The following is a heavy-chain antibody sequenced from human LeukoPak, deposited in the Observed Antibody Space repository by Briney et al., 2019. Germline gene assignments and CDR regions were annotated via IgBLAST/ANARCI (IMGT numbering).Heavy chain of an antibody. Sequence: ASVKVSCKASGYTFTGYYLHWVRQAPGQGLEWMGWINPNSGGTNYAHKFQGRVTVTGDTSISTAYMELSRLRSDDTAVYYCARSGSYAYNWFDPWGQGTLVTVSS. CDR3: ARSGSYAYNWFDP. J-gene: IGHJ5*02. V-gene: IGHV1-2*02. CDR2: INPNSGGT. D-gene: IGHD1-26*01. CDR1: GYTFTGYY.